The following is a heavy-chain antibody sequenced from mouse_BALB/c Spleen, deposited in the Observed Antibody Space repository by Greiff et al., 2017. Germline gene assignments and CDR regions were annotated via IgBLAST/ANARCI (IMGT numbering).Heavy chain of an antibody. J-gene: IGHJ4*01. CDR1: GYTFTSYW. D-gene: IGHD3-2*01. V-gene: IGHV1-61*01. CDR3: ASSTARSTPGAMDY. Sequence: VQLQESGAELAKPGASVKMSCKASGYTFTSYWMNWVKQRPGQGLEWIGMIDPSDSETHSNQMFKDKATLTVDKSSSTAYMQLSSLTSEDSAVYYCASSTARSTPGAMDYWGQGTSVTVSS. CDR2: IDPSDSET.